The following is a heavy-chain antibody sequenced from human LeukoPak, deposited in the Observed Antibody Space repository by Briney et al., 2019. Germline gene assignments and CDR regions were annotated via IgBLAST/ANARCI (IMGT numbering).Heavy chain of an antibody. Sequence: PSETLSLTCTVSGGSIGNYYWSWIRQSAGKGLEWIGRIFTSENTNYNPSLKSRVTMSVDTSKNQFSLKLTSVTAADTAVYYCARDWAPFRIAVARPDAFDIWGQGTMVTVSS. V-gene: IGHV4-4*07. CDR1: GGSIGNYY. CDR3: ARDWAPFRIAVARPDAFDI. J-gene: IGHJ3*02. CDR2: IFTSENT. D-gene: IGHD6-19*01.